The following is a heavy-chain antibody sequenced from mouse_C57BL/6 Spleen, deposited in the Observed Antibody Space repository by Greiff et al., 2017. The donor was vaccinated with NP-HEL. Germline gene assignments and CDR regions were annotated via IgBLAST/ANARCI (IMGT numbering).Heavy chain of an antibody. Sequence: EVQLQQSGPVLVKPGASVKMSCKASGYTFTDYYMNWVKQSHGKSLEWIGVINPYNGGTSYNQKFKGKATLTVDKSSSTAYMELNSLTSEDSAVYYCARSGGSSYAMDYWGQGTSVTVSS. D-gene: IGHD1-1*01. V-gene: IGHV1-19*01. CDR2: INPYNGGT. J-gene: IGHJ4*01. CDR1: GYTFTDYY. CDR3: ARSGGSSYAMDY.